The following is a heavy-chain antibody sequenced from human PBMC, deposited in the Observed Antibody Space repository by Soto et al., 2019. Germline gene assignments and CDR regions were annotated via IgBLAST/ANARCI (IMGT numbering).Heavy chain of an antibody. CDR1: GYTFTNYG. D-gene: IGHD3-9*01. Sequence: QVQLVQSGAEVKKPGASLKVSCKASGYTFTNYGISWVRQAPGQGLEWMGWISAYNGNINYAQKLQGRVTMTTDTSTTTAYMELRSLRSDDKAVYYCARDTGELTAYYYYGMDVWGQGTTVTVSS. V-gene: IGHV1-18*01. CDR2: ISAYNGNI. J-gene: IGHJ6*02. CDR3: ARDTGELTAYYYYGMDV.